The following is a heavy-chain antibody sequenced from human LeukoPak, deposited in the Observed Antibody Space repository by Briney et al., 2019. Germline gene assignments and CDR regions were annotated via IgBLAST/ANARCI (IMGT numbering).Heavy chain of an antibody. CDR1: GFTFDDYA. V-gene: IGHV3-9*03. CDR2: ISWNSGSI. J-gene: IGHJ4*02. CDR3: AKDFYDILTGLHY. D-gene: IGHD3-9*01. Sequence: GRSLRLSCAASGFTFDDYAMHWVRQAPGKGLEWVSGISWNSGSIGYADSVKGRFTISRDNAKNSLYLQMNSLRAEDMALYYCAKDFYDILTGLHYWGQGTLVTVSS.